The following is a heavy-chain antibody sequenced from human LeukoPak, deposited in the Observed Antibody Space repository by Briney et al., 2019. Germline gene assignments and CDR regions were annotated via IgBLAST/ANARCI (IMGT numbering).Heavy chain of an antibody. CDR3: AKGEGDSIFSGYDSRPSFDY. V-gene: IGHV3-23*01. CDR2: ISGSGGST. D-gene: IGHD5-12*01. CDR1: GLPFSSYA. J-gene: IGHJ4*02. Sequence: PGGSLRLSCAASGLPFSSYAMSWVRQAPGKGLEWVSAISGSGGSTYYADSVKGRFTISRDNSKNTLYLQMNSLRAEDTDLYYCAKGEGDSIFSGYDSRPSFDYWGQGTLVTVSS.